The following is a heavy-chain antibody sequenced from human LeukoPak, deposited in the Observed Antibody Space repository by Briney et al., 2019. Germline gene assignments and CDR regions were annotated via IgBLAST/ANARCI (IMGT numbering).Heavy chain of an antibody. V-gene: IGHV4-39*07. CDR1: GGSISSSSFY. D-gene: IGHD4/OR15-4a*01. CDR3: IRDCGADPNPPT. CDR2: IYHSGTT. J-gene: IGHJ5*02. Sequence: SETLSLTCTVSGGSISSSSFYWGWIRQPPGKGLEWIGSIYHSGTTYYNPSLKSRVTISVDTSKNQFSLNLSSVTAADTAVYYCIRDCGADPNPPTWGQGTLVIVSS.